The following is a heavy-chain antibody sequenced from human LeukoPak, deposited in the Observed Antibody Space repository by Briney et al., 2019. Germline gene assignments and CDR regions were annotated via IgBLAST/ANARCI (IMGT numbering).Heavy chain of an antibody. CDR1: GGSISTYY. CDR3: ARHRGGGGPVFDY. V-gene: IGHV4-4*09. Sequence: SETPSLTCTVSGGSISTYYWSWIRQPPGKGLEWIGYIYASGSTNYNPSLKSRVTISVDTSKNQFSLKLSSVTAADTAVYYCARHRGGGGPVFDYWGQGTLVTVSS. J-gene: IGHJ4*02. D-gene: IGHD3-16*01. CDR2: IYASGST.